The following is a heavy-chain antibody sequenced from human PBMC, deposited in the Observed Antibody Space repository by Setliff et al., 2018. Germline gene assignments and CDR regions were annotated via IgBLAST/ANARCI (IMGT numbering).Heavy chain of an antibody. Sequence: SETLSLTCTVSGGSISSSSYYWGWIRQPPGKGLEWIGSIYHSGSTYYNPSLKSRVTISVDTSKNQFSLKLSSVTAADTAVYYCARRFNFWSGYSDYWGQGTLVTVSS. CDR2: IYHSGST. V-gene: IGHV4-39*01. D-gene: IGHD3-3*01. CDR3: ARRFNFWSGYSDY. CDR1: GGSISSSSYY. J-gene: IGHJ4*02.